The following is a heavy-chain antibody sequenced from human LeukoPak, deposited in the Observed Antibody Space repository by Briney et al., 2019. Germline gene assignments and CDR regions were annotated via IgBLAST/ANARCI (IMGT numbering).Heavy chain of an antibody. Sequence: GGSLRLSCAASGFTFSSYAMSWVCQAPGKGLEWVSAISGSGGSTYYADSVKGRFTISRDNSKNTLYLQMNSLRAEDTAVYYCAKGPRFLEWFGGNYFDYWGQGTLVTVSS. CDR1: GFTFSSYA. CDR3: AKGPRFLEWFGGNYFDY. CDR2: ISGSGGST. J-gene: IGHJ4*02. D-gene: IGHD3-3*01. V-gene: IGHV3-23*01.